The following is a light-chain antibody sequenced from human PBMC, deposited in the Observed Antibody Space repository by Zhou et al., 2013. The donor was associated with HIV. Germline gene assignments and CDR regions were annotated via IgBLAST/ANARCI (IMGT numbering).Light chain of an antibody. CDR1: QTISNW. CDR3: QQSYSTPYT. Sequence: DIQMTQSPSTLSASVGDRVTITCRASQTISNWLAWYQQKPGKAPKVLIYKASSLESGVPLRFSGSGSGTDFTLTISSLQPEDFATYYCQQSYSTPYTFGQGTNLEIK. J-gene: IGKJ2*01. CDR2: KAS. V-gene: IGKV1-5*03.